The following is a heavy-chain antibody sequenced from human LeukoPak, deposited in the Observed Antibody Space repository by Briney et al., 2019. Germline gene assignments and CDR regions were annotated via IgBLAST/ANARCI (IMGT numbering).Heavy chain of an antibody. CDR3: ARLKPNNWNDPSYFDY. Sequence: SETLSLTCTVSGGSISSYYWSWIRQPAGKGLEWIGRIYTSGSTNYNPSLKSRVTMSVDTSKNQFSLKLSSVTAADTAVYYCARLKPNNWNDPSYFDYWGQGTLVTVSS. CDR2: IYTSGST. V-gene: IGHV4-4*07. J-gene: IGHJ4*02. CDR1: GGSISSYY. D-gene: IGHD1-20*01.